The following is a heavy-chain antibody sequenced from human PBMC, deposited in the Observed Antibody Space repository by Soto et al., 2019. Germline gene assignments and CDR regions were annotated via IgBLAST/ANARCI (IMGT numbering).Heavy chain of an antibody. Sequence: QVQLVQSGAEVKKPGSSVKVSCKASGFTFTSYALSWVRQAPGQGPEWMGGIISFFGTPNYAQKFQGRVTITADKSTSTFYMDLSGLKSEDTAFYYCARDTGAYYSHFEYWGQGTLVTVSS. J-gene: IGHJ4*02. V-gene: IGHV1-69*06. CDR3: ARDTGAYYSHFEY. CDR1: GFTFTSYA. D-gene: IGHD3-22*01. CDR2: IISFFGTP.